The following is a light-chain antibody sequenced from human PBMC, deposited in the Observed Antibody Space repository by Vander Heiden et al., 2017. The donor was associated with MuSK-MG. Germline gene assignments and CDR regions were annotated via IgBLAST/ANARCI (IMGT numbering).Light chain of an antibody. CDR1: RGIITN. V-gene: IGKV1-39*01. CDR2: GAS. CDR3: QQSDSTPRT. Sequence: DIQMTQSPSSLSASVGDRVTISCRASRGIITNLNWYQQRPGKAPNLLIYGASNLQSGVPSRFSGSGSETDFSLTINTLQPEDFATYYCQQSDSTPRTFGQGTKMDI. J-gene: IGKJ2*01.